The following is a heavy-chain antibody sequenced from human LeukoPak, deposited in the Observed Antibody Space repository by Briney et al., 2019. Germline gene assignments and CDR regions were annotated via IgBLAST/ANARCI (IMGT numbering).Heavy chain of an antibody. Sequence: PSETLSLTCAVYGGSFSGYYWSWIRQPPGKGLEWIGEINHSGSTNSNPSLKSRVTVSLDTSKNQFSLRLTSVTAADTAVYYCARHPFATPFDYWGLGILVTVSS. J-gene: IGHJ4*02. D-gene: IGHD2-15*01. V-gene: IGHV4-34*01. CDR3: ARHPFATPFDY. CDR1: GGSFSGYY. CDR2: INHSGST.